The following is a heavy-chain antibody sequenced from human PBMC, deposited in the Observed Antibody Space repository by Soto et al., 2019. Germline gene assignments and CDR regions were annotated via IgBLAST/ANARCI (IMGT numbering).Heavy chain of an antibody. J-gene: IGHJ6*02. Sequence: GGSLRLSCAASGFTFSSYGMHWVRQAPGKGLEWVAVISYDGSNKYYADSVKGRFTISRDNSKNTLYLQMNSLRAEDTAVYYCAKERGIGLDYYYYGMDVWGQGNTVTVSS. CDR3: AKERGIGLDYYYYGMDV. CDR1: GFTFSSYG. CDR2: ISYDGSNK. V-gene: IGHV3-30*18. D-gene: IGHD3-3*01.